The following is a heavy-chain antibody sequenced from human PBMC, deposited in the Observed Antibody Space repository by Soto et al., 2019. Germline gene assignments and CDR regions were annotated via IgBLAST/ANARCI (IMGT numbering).Heavy chain of an antibody. V-gene: IGHV4-4*02. D-gene: IGHD2-15*01. CDR2: IWQGGNT. CDR1: GVSXTXXXX. CDR3: AMNPCGGGRCDTAFAV. Sequence: QVQLQESGPRLVKPSETLFLTCTVSGVSXTXXXXXXXXXXXXGKGLEWIGEIWQGGNTNYNPSLKSRVTVSLDRXSNQFSLXXXXXTXXDXAVYYCAMNPCGGGRCDTAFAVWGQGTTVTVSP. J-gene: IGHJ3*01.